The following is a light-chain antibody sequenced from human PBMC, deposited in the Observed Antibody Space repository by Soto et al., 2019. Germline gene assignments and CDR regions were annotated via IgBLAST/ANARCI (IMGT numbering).Light chain of an antibody. CDR2: DAS. J-gene: IGKJ5*01. V-gene: IGKV1-33*01. Sequence: DVQMTQSPSGLSESVGDRFTITCPASQDINNYLKWYQQKPEKAHKLLTYDASNMETGVPSRFSGSGSGTDFTLTISRLQTEDIATYYCQQYDNIPITFGQGTRWRL. CDR3: QQYDNIPIT. CDR1: QDINNY.